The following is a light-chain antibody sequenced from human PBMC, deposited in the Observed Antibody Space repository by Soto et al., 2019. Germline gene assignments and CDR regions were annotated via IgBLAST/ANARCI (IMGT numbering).Light chain of an antibody. CDR2: DAS. Sequence: DIQMTQSPSSLSASVGDRVIITCRASRDIVTSLNWYQQKSGKAPKLLIYDASDLETGVPSRFSGSGSGTDFTFTINSLQPEDIATYYCQQYDNLPLTFGGGTKVEIK. CDR3: QQYDNLPLT. CDR1: RDIVTS. V-gene: IGKV1-33*01. J-gene: IGKJ4*01.